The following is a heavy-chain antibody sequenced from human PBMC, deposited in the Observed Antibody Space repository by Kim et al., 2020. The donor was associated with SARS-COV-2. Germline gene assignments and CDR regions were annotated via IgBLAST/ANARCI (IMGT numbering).Heavy chain of an antibody. D-gene: IGHD2-2*01. J-gene: IGHJ4*02. CDR1: GFTFSSYS. CDR3: ASRVVVPAATDY. V-gene: IGHV3-21*01. Sequence: GGSLRLSCAASGFTFSSYSMNWVRQAPGKGLEWVSSISSSSSYIYYADSVKGRFTISRDNAKNSLYLQMNSLRAEDTAVYYCASRVVVPAATDYWGQGTLVTVSS. CDR2: ISSSSSYI.